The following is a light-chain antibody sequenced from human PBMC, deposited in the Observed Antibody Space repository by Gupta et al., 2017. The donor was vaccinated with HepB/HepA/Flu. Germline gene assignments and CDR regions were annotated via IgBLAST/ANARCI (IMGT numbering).Light chain of an antibody. Sequence: DIQMTQSPSSLSASVGDRVTITCRASQSIKNFLNWCQQKPGKAPNLLIYAASRLQSGVPSRFSGSGSGTNFTLTISRLQPKDFATYYCQQRNTAPWTFGQGTKVEIK. J-gene: IGKJ1*01. CDR3: QQRNTAPWT. V-gene: IGKV1-39*01. CDR1: QSIKNF. CDR2: AAS.